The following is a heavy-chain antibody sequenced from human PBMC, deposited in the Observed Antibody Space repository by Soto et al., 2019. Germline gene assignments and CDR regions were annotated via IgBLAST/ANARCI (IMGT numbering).Heavy chain of an antibody. V-gene: IGHV1-46*01. CDR3: ARDLPIYDSSGYLAIWGAFDI. J-gene: IGHJ3*02. D-gene: IGHD3-22*01. CDR2: INPSGGST. CDR1: GYTLTSYY. Sequence: ASVKVSCKASGYTLTSYYMHWVRQAPGQGLEWMGIINPSGGSTSHAQKFQGRVTMTRDTSTSTVYMELSSLRSEDTAVYYCARDLPIYDSSGYLAIWGAFDIWGQGTMVTVSS.